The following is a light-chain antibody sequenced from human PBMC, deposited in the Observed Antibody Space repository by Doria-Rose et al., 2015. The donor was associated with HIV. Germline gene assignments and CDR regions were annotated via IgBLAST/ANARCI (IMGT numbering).Light chain of an antibody. Sequence: MTQSPETLSVSPGESATLSCRASQSVSTDLAWYQHKPGQAPRLLIWGASTRATGIPARFSGSGSGTESTLTISSLQSEDFAIYFCHQYNNWPTFGQGTRLDIK. CDR2: GAS. CDR3: HQYNNWPT. V-gene: IGKV3-15*01. CDR1: QSVSTD. J-gene: IGKJ5*01.